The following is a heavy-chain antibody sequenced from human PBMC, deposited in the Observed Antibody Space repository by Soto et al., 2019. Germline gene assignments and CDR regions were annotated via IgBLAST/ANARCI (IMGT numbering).Heavy chain of an antibody. CDR3: AKESGGERYAAYFDL. D-gene: IGHD2-21*01. Sequence: QAQLVESGGGVVQPGTSLRLACAASGFTLSNIGMQWVRQATGKGLEWVAVISAGGNTKYNADSVKGRFTIARDNSKNTLFLQMNSRRTEDSAVYYCAKESGGERYAAYFDLWGKGTRVTVSA. J-gene: IGHJ4*02. CDR1: GFTLSNIG. V-gene: IGHV3-30*18. CDR2: ISAGGNTK.